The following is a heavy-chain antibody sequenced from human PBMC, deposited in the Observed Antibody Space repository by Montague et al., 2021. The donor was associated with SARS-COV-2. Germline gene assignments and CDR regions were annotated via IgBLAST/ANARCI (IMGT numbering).Heavy chain of an antibody. CDR2: TYYRSKWYN. J-gene: IGHJ6*02. V-gene: IGHV6-1*01. Sequence: CAISGDSVSSSSAAWNWIRQSPSRGLEWLGRTYYRSKWYNDYAVXXKGRITINPDTSKNQFSLQLNSVTPEDTAVYYCASGRMVPYSSSWTTLYYYYGMDVWGQGTTVTVSS. CDR1: GDSVSSSSAA. D-gene: IGHD6-13*01. CDR3: ASGRMVPYSSSWTTLYYYYGMDV.